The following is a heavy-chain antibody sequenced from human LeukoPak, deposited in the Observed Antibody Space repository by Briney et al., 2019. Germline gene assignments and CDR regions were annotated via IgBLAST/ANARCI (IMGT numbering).Heavy chain of an antibody. CDR3: ASRYDYSNYIDY. Sequence: SETLSLTYTVSGGSISSSSYYWDWIRQPPGKGLEWIGTIYYSGSTYYNPSLKSRVTISVDTSKNQFSLKLSSVTAADTAVYYCASRYDYSNYIDYWGQGTLVTVSS. CDR2: IYYSGST. D-gene: IGHD4-11*01. J-gene: IGHJ4*02. CDR1: GGSISSSSYY. V-gene: IGHV4-39*01.